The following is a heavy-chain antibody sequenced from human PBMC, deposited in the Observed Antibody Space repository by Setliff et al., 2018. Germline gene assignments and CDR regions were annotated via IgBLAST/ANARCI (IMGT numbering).Heavy chain of an antibody. V-gene: IGHV4-38-2*02. Sequence: PSETLSLTCTVPGYPISSGYIWGWIRQPPGKGLEWVGNIGHTGSINYNPSLKSRLTISRDTSKNQVSPKLNSVTATDTAVYYCARDLGHGGDSDYWGQGILVTVSS. CDR2: IGHTGSI. D-gene: IGHD2-21*02. CDR3: ARDLGHGGDSDY. CDR1: GYPISSGYI. J-gene: IGHJ4*02.